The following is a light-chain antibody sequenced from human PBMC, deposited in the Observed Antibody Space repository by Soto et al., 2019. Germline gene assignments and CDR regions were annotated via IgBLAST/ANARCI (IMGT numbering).Light chain of an antibody. Sequence: DIQMTQSPSSLSASVGDRVTLTCQASEDINRYVNWYQQKPGKAPRLLIYEISNLEVGVPSRFSGSGSGTDFTFTITSLQPEDVATYFCQQYGNVPLTFGGGTKVEIK. J-gene: IGKJ4*01. V-gene: IGKV1-33*01. CDR3: QQYGNVPLT. CDR1: EDINRY. CDR2: EIS.